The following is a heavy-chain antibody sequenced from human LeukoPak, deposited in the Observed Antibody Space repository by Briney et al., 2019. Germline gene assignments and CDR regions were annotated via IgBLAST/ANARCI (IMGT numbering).Heavy chain of an antibody. D-gene: IGHD1-26*01. CDR3: AKARGEAGATRTANWFDP. J-gene: IGHJ5*02. Sequence: ASVKVSCKVSGYTLTELSMHWVRQAPGKGLEWMGGFDPEDGETIYAQKFQGRVTMTEDTSTDTAYMELSSLRSEDTAVYYCAKARGEAGATRTANWFDPWGQGTLVTVSS. V-gene: IGHV1-24*01. CDR2: FDPEDGET. CDR1: GYTLTELS.